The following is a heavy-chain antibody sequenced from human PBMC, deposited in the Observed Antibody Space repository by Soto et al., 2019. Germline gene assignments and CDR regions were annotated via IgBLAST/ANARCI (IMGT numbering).Heavy chain of an antibody. D-gene: IGHD6-19*01. V-gene: IGHV4-59*05. CDR2: IYYSGST. CDR3: ATPGYSSGLDY. CDR1: GGSISTYY. J-gene: IGHJ4*02. Sequence: PSETLSLTCTVSGGSISTYYWNWIRQPPGKGLEWIGSIYYSGSTYYNPSLKSRVTISVDTSKNQFSLKLSSVTAADTAVYYCATPGYSSGLDYWGQGTLVTVSS.